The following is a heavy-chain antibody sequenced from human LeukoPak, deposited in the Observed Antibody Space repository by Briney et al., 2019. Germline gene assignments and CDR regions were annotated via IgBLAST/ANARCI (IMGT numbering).Heavy chain of an antibody. CDR1: GGSISSSSYY. V-gene: IGHV4-39*07. J-gene: IGHJ6*03. D-gene: IGHD3-10*01. Sequence: SETLSLTCTVSGGSISSSSYYWGWIRQPPGKGLEWIGSIYYSGSTYYNPSLKSRVTISVDTSKNQFSLKLSSVTAADTAVYYCARVDSIYGSGSYLGSRYYMDVWGKGTTVTVSS. CDR2: IYYSGST. CDR3: ARVDSIYGSGSYLGSRYYMDV.